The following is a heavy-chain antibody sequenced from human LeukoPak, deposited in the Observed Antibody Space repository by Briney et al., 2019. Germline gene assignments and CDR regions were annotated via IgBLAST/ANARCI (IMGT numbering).Heavy chain of an antibody. V-gene: IGHV4-4*07. Sequence: SETLSLTCTVSGGSISIYYWSWIRQPAGKGLEWIGRIHNSGNSDYNPPLKSPVHMSVDTSKNQFSLKVRSVTAADTAVYYCAREGSATARPFVSNDYWGQGTLGTVSS. CDR2: IHNSGNS. CDR3: AREGSATARPFVSNDY. J-gene: IGHJ4*02. D-gene: IGHD6-6*01. CDR1: GGSISIYY.